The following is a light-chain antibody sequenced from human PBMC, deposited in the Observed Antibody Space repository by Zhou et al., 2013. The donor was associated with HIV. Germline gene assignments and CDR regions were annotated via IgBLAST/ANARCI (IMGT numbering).Light chain of an antibody. Sequence: DIQMTQSPSSLSASVGDRVTITCRASQGIGYSLAWYQQQPGRVPKLLIYTASILQSGVPSRFSGVGSGTDFTLTISSLQPEDVGTYYXQKCDSAPWTFGQGTEGGNQT. V-gene: IGKV1-27*01. CDR3: QKCDSAPWT. J-gene: IGKJ1*01. CDR2: TAS. CDR1: QGIGYS.